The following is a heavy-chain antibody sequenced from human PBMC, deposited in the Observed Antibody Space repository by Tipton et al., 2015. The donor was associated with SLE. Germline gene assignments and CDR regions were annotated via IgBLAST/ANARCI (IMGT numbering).Heavy chain of an antibody. J-gene: IGHJ2*01. D-gene: IGHD1-1*01. CDR3: ARYSLTNWPLYL. CDR1: GGSMSTYY. Sequence: TLSLTCTVSGGSMSTYYWSWIRLPPGKGLEWIGYIYYSGGTSYNPSLNSRVTISVDTSRNQFSLKLTSVTAADSAVYYCARYSLTNWPLYLWGRGSLVTVSS. CDR2: IYYSGGT. V-gene: IGHV4-59*01.